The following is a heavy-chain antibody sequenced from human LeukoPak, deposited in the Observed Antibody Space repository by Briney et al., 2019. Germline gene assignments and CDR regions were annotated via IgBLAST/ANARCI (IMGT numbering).Heavy chain of an antibody. CDR2: IDPTNQNT. CDR3: ARRRNGYIGKHNWFDP. D-gene: IGHD5-24*01. CDR1: GYTFTTHD. Sequence: GASVKVSCKASGYTFTTHDINWVRQAPGEGLEWMGWIDPTNQNTYYAQKFQGRVTITRNTSISTAYMELSSLRSEDTAVYYCARRRNGYIGKHNWFDPWGQGTLVTVSS. V-gene: IGHV1-8*01. J-gene: IGHJ5*02.